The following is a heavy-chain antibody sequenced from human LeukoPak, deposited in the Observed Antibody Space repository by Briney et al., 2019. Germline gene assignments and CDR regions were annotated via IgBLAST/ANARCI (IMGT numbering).Heavy chain of an antibody. D-gene: IGHD6-13*01. Sequence: GASEKVSCKASGYTFTGYYMHWVRQAPGQGLEWMGWINPNSGGTNYAQKFQGRVTMTRDTSISTAYMELSRLRSDDTAVYYCARDREWRSSPTGEFDYWGQGTLVTVSS. CDR3: ARDREWRSSPTGEFDY. CDR1: GYTFTGYY. V-gene: IGHV1-2*02. J-gene: IGHJ4*02. CDR2: INPNSGGT.